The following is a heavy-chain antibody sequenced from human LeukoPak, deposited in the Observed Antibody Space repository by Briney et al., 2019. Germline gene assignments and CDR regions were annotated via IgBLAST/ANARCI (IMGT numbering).Heavy chain of an antibody. CDR1: GYSFTSYW. CDR3: ARQSRVPHSGSWYTF. CDR2: IYPGDSDT. Sequence: GESLKISCKGSGYSFTSYWIGWVRQMPGKGLEWMGIIYPGDSDTRYGPSFQGQVTISTDKSISTAYLQWSSLKASDTAMYYCARQSRVPHSGSWYTFWGQGTLVTVSS. V-gene: IGHV5-51*01. J-gene: IGHJ4*02. D-gene: IGHD6-13*01.